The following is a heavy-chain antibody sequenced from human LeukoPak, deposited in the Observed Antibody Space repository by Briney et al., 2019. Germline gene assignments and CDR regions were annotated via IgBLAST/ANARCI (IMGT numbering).Heavy chain of an antibody. CDR2: ISGSGDST. D-gene: IGHD4-23*01. Sequence: PGGSLRLSCAASGFTFSNYTMSWVRQAPGKGLEWVSGISGSGDSTYYADSVKGRFTISRDNSKNTLYLQLNSLRVEDTAVYYCAKLETAVATHFDSWGQGTLVTVSS. CDR1: GFTFSNYT. V-gene: IGHV3-23*01. CDR3: AKLETAVATHFDS. J-gene: IGHJ4*02.